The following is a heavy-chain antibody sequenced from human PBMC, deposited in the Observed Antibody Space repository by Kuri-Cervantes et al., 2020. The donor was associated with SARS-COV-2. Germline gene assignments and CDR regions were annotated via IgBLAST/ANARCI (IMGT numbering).Heavy chain of an antibody. J-gene: IGHJ5*02. CDR3: AGDAMIITLFGLENWVDA. Sequence: SVKVSCKASGVNLSSYAIAWVRQAPGRGLEWMGRIIPIYGTTNYAQKVQGRVTITADESTNTAYMEMSSLRSEDTAIYYCAGDAMIITLFGLENWVDAWGQGTLVTVSS. V-gene: IGHV1-69*13. CDR1: GVNLSSYA. D-gene: IGHD3/OR15-3a*01. CDR2: IIPIYGTT.